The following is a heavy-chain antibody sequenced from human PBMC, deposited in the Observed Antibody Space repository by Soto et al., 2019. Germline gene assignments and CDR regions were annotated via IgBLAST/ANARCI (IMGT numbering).Heavy chain of an antibody. D-gene: IGHD3-10*01. J-gene: IGHJ4*02. CDR2: LYSGST. CDR1: GASISRCGCH. Sequence: QLQLQESGPGLVKPSETLSLTCAVSGASISRCGCHWGWIRQPPGQGLEWIGSLYSGSTYYNPSLKSRVTISADTSKNQFSLTLSSVTAADTAVYYCARRGSGHTFDYWGQGTLVTVSS. V-gene: IGHV4-39*01. CDR3: ARRGSGHTFDY.